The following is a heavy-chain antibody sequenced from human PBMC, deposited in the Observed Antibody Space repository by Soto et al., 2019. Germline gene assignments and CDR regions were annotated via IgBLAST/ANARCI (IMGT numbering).Heavy chain of an antibody. D-gene: IGHD3-3*01. J-gene: IGHJ4*02. V-gene: IGHV1-3*01. Sequence: QVQLVQSGAEVKKPGASVKVSCKASGYTFTSYAMHWVRQAPGQRLEWMGWINAGNGNTKYSQQFQGRVTITRDTSASTAYMERSSLRSEDTAVYYCARTSGYYFFDYWGQGTLVTVSS. CDR2: INAGNGNT. CDR3: ARTSGYYFFDY. CDR1: GYTFTSYA.